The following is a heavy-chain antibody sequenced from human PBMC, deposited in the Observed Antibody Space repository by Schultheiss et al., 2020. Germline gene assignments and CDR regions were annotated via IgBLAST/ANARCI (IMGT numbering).Heavy chain of an antibody. J-gene: IGHJ4*02. CDR1: GFTVSSNY. CDR2: IYSGGST. Sequence: CGSLRLSCAASGFTVSSNYMSWVRQAPGKGLEWVSVIYSGGSTYYADSVKGRFTISRDNSKNTLYLQMNSLRAEDTAVYYCARGLYGDYTYYFDYWGQGTLVTVSS. CDR3: ARGLYGDYTYYFDY. D-gene: IGHD4-17*01. V-gene: IGHV3-66*01.